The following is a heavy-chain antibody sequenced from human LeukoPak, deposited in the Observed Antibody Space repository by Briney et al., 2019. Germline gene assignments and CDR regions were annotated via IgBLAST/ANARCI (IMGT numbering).Heavy chain of an antibody. V-gene: IGHV3-21*01. J-gene: IGHJ4*02. CDR2: ISSSSSYI. CDR1: GFTFSSYS. Sequence: PGGSLRLSCAASGFTFSSYSMNWVRQAPGKGLEWVSSISSSSSYIYYADSVKGRSTISRDNAKNSLYLQMNSLRAEDTAVYYCAREDCTNGVCYEMGFDYWGQGTLVTVSS. D-gene: IGHD2-8*01. CDR3: AREDCTNGVCYEMGFDY.